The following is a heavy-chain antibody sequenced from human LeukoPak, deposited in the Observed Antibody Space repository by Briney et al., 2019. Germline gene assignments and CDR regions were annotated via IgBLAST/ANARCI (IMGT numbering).Heavy chain of an antibody. J-gene: IGHJ5*02. CDR1: GFTFSSSA. V-gene: IGHV3-23*01. CDR2: ISDSGGST. Sequence: GGSLRLSCAASGFTFSSSAMTWVRQAPGKGLEWVSAISDSGGSTYYADSVKGRFTISRDNSKNTLYLQMNSLRAEDTAVYYCARDNSVEDTAWWFDPWGQGTLVTVSS. D-gene: IGHD4-23*01. CDR3: ARDNSVEDTAWWFDP.